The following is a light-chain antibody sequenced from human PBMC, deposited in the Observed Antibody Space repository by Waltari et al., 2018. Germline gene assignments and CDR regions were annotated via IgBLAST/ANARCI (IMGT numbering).Light chain of an antibody. CDR2: KAS. CDR1: QSISTW. J-gene: IGKJ5*01. V-gene: IGKV1-5*03. Sequence: DIQMTQSPSTLHASVGDSVTITCRASQSISTWLAWYQQRPGKAPKFLIYKASNLESGVPSRFSGSGSGTEFTLTISSLQPDDFATYYCQQYSDYSITFGQGTRLEIK. CDR3: QQYSDYSIT.